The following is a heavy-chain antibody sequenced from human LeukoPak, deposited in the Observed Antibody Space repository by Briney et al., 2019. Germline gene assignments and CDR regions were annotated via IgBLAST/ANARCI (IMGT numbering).Heavy chain of an antibody. CDR2: ITSTSSYM. Sequence: KPGGSLRLSCAASGFTFNTYSMIWVRQAPGKGLEWVSYITSTSSYMYYADSVKGRFTISRDNAKNSLYLQMNSLRAEGTAVYYCARDESTGHVSLWGQGTLVIVSS. CDR3: ARDESTGHVSL. D-gene: IGHD2-8*02. CDR1: GFTFNTYS. V-gene: IGHV3-21*01. J-gene: IGHJ4*02.